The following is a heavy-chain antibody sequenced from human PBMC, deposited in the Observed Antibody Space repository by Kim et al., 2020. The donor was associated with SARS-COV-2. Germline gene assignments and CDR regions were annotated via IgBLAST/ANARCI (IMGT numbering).Heavy chain of an antibody. CDR3: AKVYYGSGSYELDFDY. CDR2: ISGDGGST. D-gene: IGHD3-10*01. CDR1: GFTFDDYA. J-gene: IGHJ4*02. Sequence: GGSLRLSCAASGFTFDDYAMHWVRQAPGKGLEWVSLISGDGGSTYYADSVKGRFTISRDNSKNSLYLQMNSLRTEDTALYYCAKVYYGSGSYELDFDYWGQGTLVTVSS. V-gene: IGHV3-43*02.